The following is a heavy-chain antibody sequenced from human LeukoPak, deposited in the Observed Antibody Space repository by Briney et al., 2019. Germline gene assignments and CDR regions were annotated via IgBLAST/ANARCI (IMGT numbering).Heavy chain of an antibody. CDR1: GGSFSGYY. D-gene: IGHD3-22*01. CDR3: ARDGYYDSSGYYHPAFDI. V-gene: IGHV4-59*01. Sequence: SETLSLTCAVYGGSFSGYYWSWIRQPPGKGLERIGYIYYSGSTNYNPSLKSRVTISVDTSKNQFSLKLSSVTAADTAVYYCARDGYYDSSGYYHPAFDIWGQGTMVTVSS. J-gene: IGHJ3*02. CDR2: IYYSGST.